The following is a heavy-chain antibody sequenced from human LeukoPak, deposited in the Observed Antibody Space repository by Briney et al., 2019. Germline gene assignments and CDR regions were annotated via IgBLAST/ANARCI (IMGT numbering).Heavy chain of an antibody. J-gene: IGHJ6*02. CDR1: GYSFTSYW. CDR2: IYPGDSDT. V-gene: IGHV5-51*01. D-gene: IGHD3-10*01. Sequence: GESLKISCKGSGYSFTSYWIGWVRQMPGKGLEWMGIIYPGDSDTRYSPSFQGQVTISADKSISTAYLQWSSLKASDTAMYYCARLTESYSGSGGYYGMDVWGQGTTVTVSS. CDR3: ARLTESYSGSGGYYGMDV.